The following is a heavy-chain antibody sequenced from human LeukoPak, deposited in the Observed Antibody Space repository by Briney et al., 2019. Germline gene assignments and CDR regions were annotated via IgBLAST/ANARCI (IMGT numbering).Heavy chain of an antibody. D-gene: IGHD1-26*01. CDR2: ISAYNGNT. Sequence: GASVKVSCKASGYTFTSYYMHWVRQAPGQGLEWMGWISAYNGNTNYAQKLQGRVTMTTDTSTSTAYMELRSLRSDDTAVYYCARPNEGGSYHKYNWFDPWGQGTLVTVSS. J-gene: IGHJ5*02. CDR3: ARPNEGGSYHKYNWFDP. CDR1: GYTFTSYY. V-gene: IGHV1-18*04.